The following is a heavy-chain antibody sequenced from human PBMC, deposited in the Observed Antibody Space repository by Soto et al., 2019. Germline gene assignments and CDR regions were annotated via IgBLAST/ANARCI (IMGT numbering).Heavy chain of an antibody. D-gene: IGHD5-18*01. Sequence: SETLSLTCSVSGTSVSSYYWSWVRQPAGKGLEHIGRIYTSGSTSYNPSLKSRVTMSMDTSQTQIYLNLTSVTAADTAVHYCARGGIQLSYAFDYWGQGLQVTAPQ. CDR1: GTSVSSYY. J-gene: IGHJ4*02. CDR2: IYTSGST. CDR3: ARGGIQLSYAFDY. V-gene: IGHV4-4*07.